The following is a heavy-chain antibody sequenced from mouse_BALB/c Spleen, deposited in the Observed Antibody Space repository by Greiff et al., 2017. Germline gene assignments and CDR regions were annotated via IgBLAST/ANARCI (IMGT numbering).Heavy chain of an antibody. J-gene: IGHJ2*01. V-gene: IGHV1-15*01. CDR2: IDPETGGT. CDR1: GYTFTDYE. CDR3: TRGGLRYYFDY. D-gene: IGHD1-1*01. Sequence: QVQLKESGAELVRPGASVTLSCKASGYTFTDYEMHWVKQTPVHGLEWIGAIDPETGGTAYNQKFKGKATLTADKSSSTAYMELRSLTSEDSAVYYCTRGGLRYYFDYWGQGTTLTVSS.